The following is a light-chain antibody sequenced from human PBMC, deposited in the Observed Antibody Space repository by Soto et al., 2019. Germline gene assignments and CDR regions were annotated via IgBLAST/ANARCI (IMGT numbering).Light chain of an antibody. CDR2: SSN. CDR1: SSNIGSNT. V-gene: IGLV1-44*01. CDR3: AAWDDSLNGPV. Sequence: QSVLTQPPSASGTPGQRVTISCSGSSSNIGSNTVNWYQQLPGTAPKLLIYSSNQRPSGVPDRFSGSKSGTSASLAISGLQSEDEADYYCAAWDDSLNGPVFCGGTKLTVL. J-gene: IGLJ2*01.